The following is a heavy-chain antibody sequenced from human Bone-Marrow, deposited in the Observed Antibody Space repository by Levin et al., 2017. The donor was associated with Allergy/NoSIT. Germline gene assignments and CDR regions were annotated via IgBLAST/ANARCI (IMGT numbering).Heavy chain of an antibody. CDR1: XXXXXXCK. V-gene: IGHV4-34*01. J-gene: IGHJ5*02. D-gene: IGHD2-2*01. Sequence: SETLSLTCAVYXXXXXXCKGPRAARTPGKGLEWIGEINHSGSTNYNPSLKSRVTISVDTSKNQFSLKLSSVTAADTAVYYCASLIVVVPAVRAYNWFDPWGQGTLVTVSS. CDR3: ASLIVVVPAVRAYNWFDP. CDR2: INHSGST.